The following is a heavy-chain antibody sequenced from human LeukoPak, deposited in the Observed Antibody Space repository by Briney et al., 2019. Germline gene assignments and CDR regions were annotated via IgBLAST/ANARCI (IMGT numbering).Heavy chain of an antibody. V-gene: IGHV1-69-2*01. J-gene: IGHJ4*02. D-gene: IGHD3-16*02. CDR2: VDPEDGET. CDR1: GYTFTDYY. CDR3: ATMWKDYVWGSYLTQFDY. Sequence: ASVKISCKVSGYTFTDYYMHWVQQAPGKGLEWMGLVDPEDGETIYAEKFQGRVTITADTSTDTAYMELSSLRSEDTAVYYCATMWKDYVWGSYLTQFDYWGQGTLVTVSS.